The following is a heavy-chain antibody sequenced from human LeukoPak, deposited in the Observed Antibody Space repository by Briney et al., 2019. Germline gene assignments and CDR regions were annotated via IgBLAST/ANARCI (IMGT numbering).Heavy chain of an antibody. J-gene: IGHJ4*02. CDR3: ARSANYFDTSGQDY. D-gene: IGHD3-22*01. V-gene: IGHV3-74*01. Sequence: GGSLRLSCAASGFTFSGYWMHWVRQAPGKGLVWVSRTNRDDSDTSYADSVKGRFTISKDKAKSTLYLQMNSLRVEDTAVYYCARSANYFDTSGQDYWGQGTLVTVSS. CDR2: TNRDDSDT. CDR1: GFTFSGYW.